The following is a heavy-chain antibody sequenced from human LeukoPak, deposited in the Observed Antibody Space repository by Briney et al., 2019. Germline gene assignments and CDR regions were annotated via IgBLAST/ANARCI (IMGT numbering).Heavy chain of an antibody. J-gene: IGHJ4*02. CDR3: ATIPAESIHFDY. Sequence: SVKVSCKASGGTFSSHGISWVRQAPGQGLEWIGRIIPIFGKANYAQKFQGRVTITTDESTSTAYMELSSLRSEDTAVYYCATIPAESIHFDYWGQGTLVTVSS. CDR2: IIPIFGKA. D-gene: IGHD6-25*01. CDR1: GGTFSSHG. V-gene: IGHV1-69*05.